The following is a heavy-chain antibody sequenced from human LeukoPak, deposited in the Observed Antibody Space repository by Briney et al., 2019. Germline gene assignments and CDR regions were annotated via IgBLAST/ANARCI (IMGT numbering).Heavy chain of an antibody. D-gene: IGHD3-22*01. CDR1: GFTFSSYA. Sequence: PGGSLRLSCAASGFTFSSYAMHWVRQAPGKGLEWVAVISYDGSNKYYADSVKGRFTISRDNSKNTLYLQMNSLRAEDTAVYYCAKDIIRITMIVVVNAPVGVDYWGQGTLVTVSS. CDR2: ISYDGSNK. CDR3: AKDIIRITMIVVVNAPVGVDY. V-gene: IGHV3-30-3*01. J-gene: IGHJ4*02.